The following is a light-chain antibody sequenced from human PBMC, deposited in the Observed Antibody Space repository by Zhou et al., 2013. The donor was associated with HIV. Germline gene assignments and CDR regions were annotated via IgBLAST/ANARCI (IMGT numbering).Light chain of an antibody. CDR1: ESVQFNY. CDR2: DAS. CDR3: QQYGSSPRIT. J-gene: IGKJ5*01. V-gene: IGKV3-20*01. Sequence: IVLTQSPGTLSLSPGERATLSCRASESVQFNYFAWYQQKPGQAPRVLIYDASTRASGIPDRFSGSGSGTDFILTITRVEPEDFAVYYCQQYGSSPRITFGQGTRLEIK.